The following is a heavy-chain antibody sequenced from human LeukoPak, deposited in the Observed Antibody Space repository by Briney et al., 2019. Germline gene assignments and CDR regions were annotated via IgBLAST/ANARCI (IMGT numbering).Heavy chain of an antibody. J-gene: IGHJ5*02. Sequence: SETLSLTCTVSGGSISTYYWSWIRQPPGKGLEWIGYIYSSGSTNYHPSLKSQVTIPVDTSKNQFSLKLSSVTAADTALYYCARGGPRGYSYGQFDPWGQGTLVTVSS. V-gene: IGHV4-59*01. D-gene: IGHD5-18*01. CDR3: ARGGPRGYSYGQFDP. CDR1: GGSISTYY. CDR2: IYSSGST.